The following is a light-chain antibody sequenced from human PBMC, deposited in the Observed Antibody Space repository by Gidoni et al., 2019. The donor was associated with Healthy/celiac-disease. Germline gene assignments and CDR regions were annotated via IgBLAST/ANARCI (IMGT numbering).Light chain of an antibody. J-gene: IGKJ5*01. Sequence: DIVLTQSPDTLSLSPGERATLSFRASQSVSSYLAWNQQQPGQAPRLLIYNASNMATGIPARFSGSGSGTDVTLTISSLEPEDFAVYYCQQRSNGPPITFGQGTRLEIK. CDR2: NAS. CDR3: QQRSNGPPIT. V-gene: IGKV3-11*01. CDR1: QSVSSY.